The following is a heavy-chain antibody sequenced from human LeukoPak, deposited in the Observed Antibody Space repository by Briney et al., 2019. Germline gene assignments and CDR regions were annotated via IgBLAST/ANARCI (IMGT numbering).Heavy chain of an antibody. V-gene: IGHV4-30-2*01. Sequence: PSETLSLTCTVSGGSISSGGYYWSWIRQPPGKGLEWIGYIYHSGSTYYNPSLKSQVTISVDRSKNQFSLKLSSVTAADTAMYYCATEGGDQFDYWGQGTLVTVSS. CDR2: IYHSGST. J-gene: IGHJ4*02. CDR3: ATEGGDQFDY. D-gene: IGHD2-21*02. CDR1: GGSISSGGYY.